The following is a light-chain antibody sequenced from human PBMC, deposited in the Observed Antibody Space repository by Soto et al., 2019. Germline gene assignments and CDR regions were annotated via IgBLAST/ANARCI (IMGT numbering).Light chain of an antibody. V-gene: IGKV1D-13*01. CDR3: QQYGKSAMFT. Sequence: AIQLTQSPSSVSAAVGDRVTITCRASQVINTDVAWFQQRPGRAPKLLIYDAVTVQSGVPSRFSGSASGAYFTLTISSLQPEDFATYYCQQYGKSAMFTFGQGTKLEIK. CDR2: DAV. J-gene: IGKJ2*01. CDR1: QVINTD.